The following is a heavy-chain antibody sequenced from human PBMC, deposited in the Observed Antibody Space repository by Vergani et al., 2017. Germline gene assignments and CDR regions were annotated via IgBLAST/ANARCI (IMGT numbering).Heavy chain of an antibody. D-gene: IGHD3-10*01. Sequence: QVQLQESGPGLVKPSETLSLTCTVSGGSISSYYWSWIRQPAGKGLEWIGRIYTSGSTNYNPSLKSRVTMSVDTSKNQFSLKLSSVTAADTAVYYCAREALLWFGELLPTSPYYDYMDVWGKGTTVTVSS. CDR1: GGSISSYY. CDR3: AREALLWFGELLPTSPYYDYMDV. J-gene: IGHJ6*03. CDR2: IYTSGST. V-gene: IGHV4-4*07.